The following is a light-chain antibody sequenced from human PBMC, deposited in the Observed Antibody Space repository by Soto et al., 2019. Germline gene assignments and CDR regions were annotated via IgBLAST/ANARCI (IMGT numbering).Light chain of an antibody. CDR2: GAS. J-gene: IGKJ4*01. CDR3: QQYGSSLLT. CDR1: QSVSSSY. V-gene: IGKV3-20*01. Sequence: IVVTHSPGTLSLSTGERATLSCRASQSVSSSYLAWYQQKPDQAPRLLIYGASSRATGIPDRFSGSGSGTDFTLTISRLEPEDFAVYYCQQYGSSLLTFGGGTKVDI.